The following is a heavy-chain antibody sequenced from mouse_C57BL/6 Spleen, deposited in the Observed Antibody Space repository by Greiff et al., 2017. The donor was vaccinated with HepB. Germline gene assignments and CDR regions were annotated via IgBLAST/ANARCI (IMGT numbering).Heavy chain of an antibody. Sequence: VQLKESGGDLVKPGGSLKLSCAASGFTFSSYGMSWVRQTPDKRLEWVATISSGGSYTYYPDSVKGRFTISRDNAKNTLYLQMSSLKSEDTAMYYCARQLYYYGSSPYAMDYWGQGTSVTVSS. CDR1: GFTFSSYG. CDR2: ISSGGSYT. D-gene: IGHD1-1*01. V-gene: IGHV5-6*01. CDR3: ARQLYYYGSSPYAMDY. J-gene: IGHJ4*01.